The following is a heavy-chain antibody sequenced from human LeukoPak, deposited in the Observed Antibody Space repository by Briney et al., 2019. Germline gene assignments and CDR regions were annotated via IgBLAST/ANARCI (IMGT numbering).Heavy chain of an antibody. Sequence: GSLRLPCAASGFTFSSYEMNWVRQAPGKGLEGVSYISSSGSTIYYADSVKGRFTISRDNAKNSLYLQMNSLRAEDTAVYYCAREGGTFGLDYWGQGTLVTVSS. CDR3: AREGGTFGLDY. CDR2: ISSSGSTI. J-gene: IGHJ4*02. D-gene: IGHD1-1*01. CDR1: GFTFSSYE. V-gene: IGHV3-48*03.